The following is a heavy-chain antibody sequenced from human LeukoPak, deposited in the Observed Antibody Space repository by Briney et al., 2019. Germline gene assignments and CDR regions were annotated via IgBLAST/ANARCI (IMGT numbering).Heavy chain of an antibody. V-gene: IGHV4-34*01. CDR2: INHSGST. Sequence: KPSETLSLTCAVYGGSFSGYYWSWIRQPPGKGLEWIGEINHSGSTNYSPSLKSRVTISVDTSKNQFSLKLSSVTAADTAVYYCARGRKTLVVVPAAPKPYYFDYWGQGTLVTVSS. CDR3: ARGRKTLVVVPAAPKPYYFDY. CDR1: GGSFSGYY. D-gene: IGHD2-2*01. J-gene: IGHJ4*02.